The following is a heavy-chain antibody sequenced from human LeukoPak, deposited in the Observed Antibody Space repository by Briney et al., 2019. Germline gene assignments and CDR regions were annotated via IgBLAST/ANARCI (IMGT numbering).Heavy chain of an antibody. J-gene: IGHJ6*02. D-gene: IGHD6-19*01. CDR3: ARDSSGWYHGMDV. V-gene: IGHV3-21*01. CDR1: GFTFSSYS. CDR2: ISSSSSYI. Sequence: PGGSLRLSCAASGFTFSSYSMNWDRQAPGKGLEWVSAISSSSSYIHYADSVKGRFTISRDNAKNSLYLQMNSLRADDTAVYYCARDSSGWYHGMDVWGQGTTVTVSS.